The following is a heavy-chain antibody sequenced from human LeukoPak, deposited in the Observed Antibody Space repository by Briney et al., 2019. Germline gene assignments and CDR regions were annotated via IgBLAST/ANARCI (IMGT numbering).Heavy chain of an antibody. CDR3: ARQVDYYDSSGYLGYYFDY. CDR2: IYYSGST. CDR1: GGSISSSGYY. D-gene: IGHD3-22*01. J-gene: IGHJ4*02. V-gene: IGHV4-39*01. Sequence: PSETLSLTCTVSGGSISSSGYYWGWIRQPPGKGLEWIGSIYYSGSTYYNPSLKSRVTISVDTSKNQFSLKLSSVTAADTAVYYCARQVDYYDSSGYLGYYFDYWGQGTLVTVSS.